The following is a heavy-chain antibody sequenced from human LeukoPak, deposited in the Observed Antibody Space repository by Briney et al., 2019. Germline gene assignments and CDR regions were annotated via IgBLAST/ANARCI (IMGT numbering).Heavy chain of an antibody. Sequence: PGGSLRLSCAASGFTFSSYAMHWVRQAPGKGLEWVAVISYDGSNKYYADSVKGRFTISRDNSKNTLYLQMNSLRAEDPAVYYCNFVYWGQGTLVTVSS. J-gene: IGHJ4*02. CDR1: GFTFSSYA. CDR3: NFVY. V-gene: IGHV3-30-3*01. CDR2: ISYDGSNK.